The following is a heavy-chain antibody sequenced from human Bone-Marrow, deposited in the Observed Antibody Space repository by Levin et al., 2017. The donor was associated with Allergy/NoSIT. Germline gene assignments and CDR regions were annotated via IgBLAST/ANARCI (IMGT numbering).Heavy chain of an antibody. CDR2: INSDGSNT. D-gene: IGHD2-2*01. Sequence: PGGSLRLSCAASGFTFSNYWMHWVRQAPGKGLVWVSHINSDGSNTNYADSVKGRLTIARDNAKNTLYLQMNSLRDEDTAVYDCARGGCSSTSCLDNWGQGTLVTVSP. CDR1: GFTFSNYW. J-gene: IGHJ1*01. V-gene: IGHV3-74*01. CDR3: ARGGCSSTSCLDN.